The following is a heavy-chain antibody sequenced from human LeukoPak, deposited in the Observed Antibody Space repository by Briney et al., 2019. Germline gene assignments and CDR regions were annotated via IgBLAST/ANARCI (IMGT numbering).Heavy chain of an antibody. D-gene: IGHD6-19*01. CDR2: ISSSSSYT. CDR3: ARVLGYSSGRDP. V-gene: IGHV3-11*06. Sequence: GGSLRLSCAASGFTFSDYYMSWIRQAPGKGLEWVSYISSSSSYTDYADSVKGRFTISRDNAKNSLYLQMNSLRAEDTAVYYCARVLGYSSGRDPWGQGTLVTVSS. CDR1: GFTFSDYY. J-gene: IGHJ5*02.